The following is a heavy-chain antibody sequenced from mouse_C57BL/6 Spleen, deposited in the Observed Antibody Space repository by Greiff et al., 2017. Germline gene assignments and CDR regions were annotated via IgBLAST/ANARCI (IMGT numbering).Heavy chain of an antibody. CDR3: ARSRYYGSPYFGV. V-gene: IGHV1-52*01. J-gene: IGHJ1*03. Sequence: QVQLQQPGAELVRPGSSVKLSCKASGYTFTSYWMHWVKQRPVQGLEWIGNIDPSDSETHYNQKFKDKATLTVDKSSSTAYMQLSSLTSEDSAVYYCARSRYYGSPYFGVWGTGTTVTVSS. CDR1: GYTFTSYW. CDR2: IDPSDSET. D-gene: IGHD1-1*01.